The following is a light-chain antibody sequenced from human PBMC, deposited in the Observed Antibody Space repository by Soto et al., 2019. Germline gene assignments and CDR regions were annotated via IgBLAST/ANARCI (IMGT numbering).Light chain of an antibody. Sequence: EIVMTQSPSTLSVSPGERATLSCRASQSVDGNLALYQQKPGQAPRLLIYGASTRATGISARFSGSGSGTEFTLTISSLQSEDFGVYYCQQYNNWWTFGQGTKVDIK. CDR1: QSVDGN. V-gene: IGKV3-15*01. CDR3: QQYNNWWT. J-gene: IGKJ1*01. CDR2: GAS.